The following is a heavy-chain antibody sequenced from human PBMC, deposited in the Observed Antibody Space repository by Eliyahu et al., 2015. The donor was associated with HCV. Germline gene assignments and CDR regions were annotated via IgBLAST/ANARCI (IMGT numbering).Heavy chain of an antibody. D-gene: IGHD4-17*01. CDR1: GFTFSXYG. V-gene: IGHV3-30*18. CDR2: ISNDGGEK. Sequence: QVQLVESGGGVVQPGRSLRLSCTAXGFTFSXYGMXWVRQAPGKGLGWVAVISNDGGEKVYADTVKGRFAISRDNSQKTLYLQVNSLRPEDTAVYWCAKRFQLGEDYAGALDIWGQGTMVTVSS. J-gene: IGHJ3*02. CDR3: AKRFQLGEDYAGALDI.